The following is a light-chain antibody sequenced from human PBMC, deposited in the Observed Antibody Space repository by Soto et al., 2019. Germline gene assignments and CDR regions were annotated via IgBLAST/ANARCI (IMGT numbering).Light chain of an antibody. V-gene: IGKV1-39*01. CDR3: QQSYSSPFT. Sequence: DIQMTQSPSSLSASVGDRVTITCRASQSISSYLNWYQQKPGKAPNLLIYAASSLQSGVPSKFSGSGSGTDFTLTISSLQPEDLANYYCQQSYSSPFTFGPRTKVDIK. J-gene: IGKJ3*01. CDR1: QSISSY. CDR2: AAS.